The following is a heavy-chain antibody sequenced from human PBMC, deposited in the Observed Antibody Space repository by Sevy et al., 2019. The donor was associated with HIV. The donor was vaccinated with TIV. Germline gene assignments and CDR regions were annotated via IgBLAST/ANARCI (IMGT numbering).Heavy chain of an antibody. J-gene: IGHJ6*02. V-gene: IGHV3-30*03. CDR1: AFTFSTYG. CDR3: ARDLRPHLLYSDFWSGYSGMDV. CDR2: ISFDGSHK. D-gene: IGHD3-3*01. Sequence: GESLKISCVASAFTFSTYGMHWVRQAPGKGLEWVSVISFDGSHKYYADSVKGRCTVSRDNSKNTLNLQMNSLRAEETAVYYCARDLRPHLLYSDFWSGYSGMDVWGQGTTVTVSS.